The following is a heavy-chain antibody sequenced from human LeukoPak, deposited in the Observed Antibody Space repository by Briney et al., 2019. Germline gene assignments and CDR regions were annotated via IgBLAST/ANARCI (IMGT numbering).Heavy chain of an antibody. CDR1: GGSFSGYY. CDR3: ARGRRYCGGDCYPHVDYFDY. Sequence: SETLSLTCAVYGGSFSGYYWSWIRQPPGKGLEWIGEINHSGSTNYNPSLKSRVTISVDTSKNQFSLKLSSVTAADTAVYYCARGRRYCGGDCYPHVDYFDYWGQGTLVTVSS. J-gene: IGHJ4*02. V-gene: IGHV4-34*01. CDR2: INHSGST. D-gene: IGHD2-21*02.